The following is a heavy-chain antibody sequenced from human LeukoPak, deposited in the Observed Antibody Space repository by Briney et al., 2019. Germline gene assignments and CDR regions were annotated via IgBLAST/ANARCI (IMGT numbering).Heavy chain of an antibody. CDR1: GFTFSSYG. CDR3: AKIMATITDLPQNTDY. V-gene: IGHV3-30*02. D-gene: IGHD5-24*01. J-gene: IGHJ4*02. Sequence: GGSLRLSCAASGFTFSSYGMHWVRQAPGKGLEWVAFIRYDGSNKYYADSVKGRFTISRDNSKNTLYLQMNSLRAEDTAVYYCAKIMATITDLPQNTDYWGQGTLVTVSS. CDR2: IRYDGSNK.